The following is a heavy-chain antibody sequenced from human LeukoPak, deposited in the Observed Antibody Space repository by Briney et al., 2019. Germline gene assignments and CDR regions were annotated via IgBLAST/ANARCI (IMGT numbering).Heavy chain of an antibody. CDR3: ATLAASAFDI. CDR1: GASISSYY. Sequence: KTSETLSLTCNVSGASISSYYWSWIRQSPGKGLEWIGYIYYSGSSKYNPSLKSRVTIAVDTSKNQFTLKLSSVTAADTAVYYCATLAASAFDIWGQGTMVTVSS. V-gene: IGHV4-59*01. CDR2: IYYSGSS. D-gene: IGHD6-25*01. J-gene: IGHJ3*02.